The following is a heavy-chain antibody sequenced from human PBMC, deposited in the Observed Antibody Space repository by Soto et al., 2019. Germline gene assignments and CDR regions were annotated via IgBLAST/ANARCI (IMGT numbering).Heavy chain of an antibody. CDR1: GFIFSSHG. D-gene: IGHD1-26*01. V-gene: IGHV3-33*01. CDR2: IWYDGSSK. J-gene: IGHJ6*02. CDR3: AREPYRVYGMDV. Sequence: GGTLRVSCAASGFIFSSHGMHWVRQAPDKGLEWVADIWYDGSSKFYADSVKGRFTISRYNSKNTLYLQMNSLRAEDTAVYYCAREPYRVYGMDVRGQVPFVTVS.